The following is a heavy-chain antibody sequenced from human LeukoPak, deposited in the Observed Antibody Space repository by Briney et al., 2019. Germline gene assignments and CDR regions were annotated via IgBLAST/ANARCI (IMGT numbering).Heavy chain of an antibody. CDR3: AREGLTSTYFDY. V-gene: IGHV4-34*01. D-gene: IGHD5/OR15-5a*01. J-gene: IGHJ4*02. Sequence: PSETLSLTCAVYGGSFSGYYWSWIRQPPGKGLEWIGEINHSGSTNYNPSLKSRVTISVDRSKNQFSLKLSSVTAADTAVYYCAREGLTSTYFDYWGQGTLVTVSS. CDR1: GGSFSGYY. CDR2: INHSGST.